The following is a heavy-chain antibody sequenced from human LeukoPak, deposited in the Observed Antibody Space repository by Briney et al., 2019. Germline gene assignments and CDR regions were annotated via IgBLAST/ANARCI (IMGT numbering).Heavy chain of an antibody. CDR3: ARDLGTRFLWFGEDYFDY. CDR2: INPNSGGT. V-gene: IGHV1-2*06. J-gene: IGHJ4*02. CDR1: GYTFTGYY. Sequence: GASVKVSCKASGYTFTGYYMHRVRQAPGQGLEWMGRINPNSGGTNYAQKFQCRVTMTRDTSISTAYMELSRLRSDDAAVYYCARDLGTRFLWFGEDYFDYWGQGTLVTVSS. D-gene: IGHD3-10*01.